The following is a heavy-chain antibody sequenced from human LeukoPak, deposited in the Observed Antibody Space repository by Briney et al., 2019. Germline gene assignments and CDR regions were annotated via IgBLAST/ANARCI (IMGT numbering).Heavy chain of an antibody. Sequence: SETLSLTCTVSGDSISSYYWSWIRQPAGKGLEWIGRIYTSGSTYYNPSLKSRVTMSVDTSKNQFSLKLNSVIAADTAVYYCATENSGWYYFDYWGQGTLVTVSS. CDR2: IYTSGST. V-gene: IGHV4-4*07. CDR1: GDSISSYY. J-gene: IGHJ4*02. D-gene: IGHD6-19*01. CDR3: ATENSGWYYFDY.